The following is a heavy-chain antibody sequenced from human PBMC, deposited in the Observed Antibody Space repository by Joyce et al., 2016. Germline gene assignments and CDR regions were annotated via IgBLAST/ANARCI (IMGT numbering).Heavy chain of an antibody. D-gene: IGHD2-2*01. CDR2: ISYDGSNK. J-gene: IGHJ3*02. Sequence: QVQLVESGGGVVQPGMSLRLSCAASGFTFSIYGMHWVRQAPGKGLEWVAVISYDGSNKHYGDSVKGRFTISRDNSKNTLYLQMNDLRAEDTAVYYCAKFFMSATPSPNDAFDIWGQGTMVTVSS. V-gene: IGHV3-30*18. CDR3: AKFFMSATPSPNDAFDI. CDR1: GFTFSIYG.